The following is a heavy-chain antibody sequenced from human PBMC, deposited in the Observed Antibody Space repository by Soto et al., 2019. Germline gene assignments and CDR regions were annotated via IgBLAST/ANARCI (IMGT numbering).Heavy chain of an antibody. CDR1: GGSFSGYY. V-gene: IGHV4-34*01. J-gene: IGHJ5*02. CDR3: ARRLRYSGQHPFDP. Sequence: PSETLSLTCAVYGGSFSGYYWSWIRQPPGKGLEWIGEINHSGSTNYNPSLKSRATISVDTSKNQFSLKLSSVTAADTAVYYCARRLRYSGQHPFDPWGQGTLVTVSS. CDR2: INHSGST. D-gene: IGHD3-9*01.